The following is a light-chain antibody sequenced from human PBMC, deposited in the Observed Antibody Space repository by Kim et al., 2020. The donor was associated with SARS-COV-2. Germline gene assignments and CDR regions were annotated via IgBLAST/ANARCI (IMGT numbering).Light chain of an antibody. J-gene: IGKJ4*01. V-gene: IGKV1-39*01. CDR3: QQSYSTPLT. Sequence: QMTQSPSSLSASVGDRVTITCRASQSISNYLNWYQQKPGKAPKLLIHVASSLQSGVPSRFSGSGSGTDFTLTISNLQPEDFATYYCQQSYSTPLTFGGGTKLEI. CDR2: VAS. CDR1: QSISNY.